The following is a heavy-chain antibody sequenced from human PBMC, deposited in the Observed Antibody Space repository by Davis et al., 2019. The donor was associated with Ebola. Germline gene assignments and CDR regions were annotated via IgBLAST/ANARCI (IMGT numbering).Heavy chain of an antibody. Sequence: ASVQVSCKASGYSFSTYGLNWVRHAPGQGYEWMGWISGYNGNTRYSHKFQDRFTMTTDTSTTTAYMELRNLRSDDTAVYYCARDNIQWLAFDYWGQGTLVTVSS. CDR2: ISGYNGNT. CDR1: GYSFSTYG. J-gene: IGHJ4*02. V-gene: IGHV1-18*01. D-gene: IGHD6-19*01. CDR3: ARDNIQWLAFDY.